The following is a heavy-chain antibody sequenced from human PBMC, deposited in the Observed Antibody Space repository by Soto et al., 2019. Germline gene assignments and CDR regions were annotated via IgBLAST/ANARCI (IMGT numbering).Heavy chain of an antibody. CDR2: IWYDGSNK. Sequence: QVQLVESGGGVVQPGRSLRLSCAASGFTFSSYGMHWVRQAPGKGLAWVAVIWYDGSNKYYADSVKGRFTISRDNSKNTLYLQMNSLRAEATAVYYCARGGYCSGGSSNDAFDIWGQGTMVTVSS. CDR1: GFTFSSYG. J-gene: IGHJ3*02. D-gene: IGHD2-15*01. V-gene: IGHV3-33*01. CDR3: ARGGYCSGGSSNDAFDI.